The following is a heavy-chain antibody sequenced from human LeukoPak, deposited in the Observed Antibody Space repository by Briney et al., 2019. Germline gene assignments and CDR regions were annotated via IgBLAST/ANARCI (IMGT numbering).Heavy chain of an antibody. CDR2: IYPDDSDT. Sequence: GESLRISCKGSGYSFTTDYIGWVRQMPGKGLEWMGIIYPDDSDTTYSPSFQGQVAISVDKSITTAFLQWSSLKASDTAMYYCARQAYASSLDAFDIWGQGTMVTVSS. V-gene: IGHV5-51*01. CDR3: ARQAYASSLDAFDI. D-gene: IGHD2-2*01. CDR1: GYSFTTDY. J-gene: IGHJ3*02.